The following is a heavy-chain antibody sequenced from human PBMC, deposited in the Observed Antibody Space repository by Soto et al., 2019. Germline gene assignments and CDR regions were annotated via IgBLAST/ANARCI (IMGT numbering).Heavy chain of an antibody. Sequence: GGSLRLSCAGSGLSFSNYWIHWVRQAPGQGLAWVSRISRDASSTTYADSVKGRFTISRDFAKNTVSLQMNSLRAEDTAVYYCARESSGYSSYFAFWGQRAQVTVSS. CDR3: ARESSGYSSYFAF. CDR1: GLSFSNYW. J-gene: IGHJ4*02. CDR2: ISRDASST. V-gene: IGHV3-74*01. D-gene: IGHD5-12*01.